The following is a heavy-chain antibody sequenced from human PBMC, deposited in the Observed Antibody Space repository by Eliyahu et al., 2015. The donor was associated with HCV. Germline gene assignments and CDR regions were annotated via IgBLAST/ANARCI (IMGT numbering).Heavy chain of an antibody. CDR1: GGSISSSSYY. V-gene: IGHV4-39*01. CDR2: IYYSGST. Sequence: QLQLQESGPGLVKPSETLSLTCTVSGGSISSSSYYWGWIRQPPGKGLEWIGSIYYSGSTYYNPSLKSRVTISVDTSKNQFSLKLSSVTAADTAVYYCARLLLMMPWDSSGYFDYWGQGTLVTVSS. CDR3: ARLLLMMPWDSSGYFDY. D-gene: IGHD3-22*01. J-gene: IGHJ4*02.